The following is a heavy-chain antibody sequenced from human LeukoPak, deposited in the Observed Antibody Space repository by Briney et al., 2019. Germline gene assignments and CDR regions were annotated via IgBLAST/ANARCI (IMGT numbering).Heavy chain of an antibody. CDR1: GFIFSSYA. V-gene: IGHV3-30*04. CDR3: ARANGWVDY. CDR2: ISYDGSNK. J-gene: IGHJ4*02. D-gene: IGHD2-8*01. Sequence: GGSLRLSCAASGFIFSSYAMHWVRQAPGKGLEWVAVISYDGSNKYADSVKGRFTISRDNAKNSLYLQMNSLRAEDTAVYYCARANGWVDYWGQGTLVTVSS.